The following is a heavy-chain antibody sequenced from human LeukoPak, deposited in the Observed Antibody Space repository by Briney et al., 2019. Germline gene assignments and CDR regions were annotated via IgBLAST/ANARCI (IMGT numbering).Heavy chain of an antibody. CDR3: ASYDFWSGSRFDY. CDR2: IYYSGST. J-gene: IGHJ4*02. CDR1: GGSFSGYY. D-gene: IGHD3-3*01. Sequence: PSETLSLTCAVYGGSFSGYYWSWIRQHPGKGLEWIGYIYYSGSTYYNPSLKSRVTISVDTSKNQFSLKLSSVTAADTAVYYCASYDFWSGSRFDYWGQGTLVTVSS. V-gene: IGHV4-31*11.